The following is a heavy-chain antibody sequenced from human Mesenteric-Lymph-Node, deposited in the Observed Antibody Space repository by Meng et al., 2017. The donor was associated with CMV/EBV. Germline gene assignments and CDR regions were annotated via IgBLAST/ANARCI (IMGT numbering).Heavy chain of an antibody. Sequence: SGFSLRTYGVGVGWLRPPPGKALEWLALIHWNDDKRYSPSLKSRLTITKDTSKNQVVLTMTNMDPVDRATYYCAHTYYDFWSGYYADWGQGTLVTVSS. CDR3: AHTYYDFWSGYYAD. J-gene: IGHJ4*02. CDR2: IHWNDDK. V-gene: IGHV2-5*01. CDR1: GFSLRTYGVG. D-gene: IGHD3-3*01.